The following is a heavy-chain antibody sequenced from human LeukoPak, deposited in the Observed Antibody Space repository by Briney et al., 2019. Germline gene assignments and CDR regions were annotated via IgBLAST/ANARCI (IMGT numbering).Heavy chain of an antibody. CDR1: GYTFTSYY. V-gene: IGHV1-46*01. CDR3: ARDGKVVPAYHFDY. CDR2: INPSGGGT. D-gene: IGHD2-2*01. Sequence: GASVKVSCKASGYTFTSYYIHWVRQAPGQGLEWMGIINPSGGGTSYAQKFQGRVTMTRGTSTSTVYMELSSLRSEDTAVYYCARDGKVVPAYHFDYWGQGSLVTVSS. J-gene: IGHJ4*02.